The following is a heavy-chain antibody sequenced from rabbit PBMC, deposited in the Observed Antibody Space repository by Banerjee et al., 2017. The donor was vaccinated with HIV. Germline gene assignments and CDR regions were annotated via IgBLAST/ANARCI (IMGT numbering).Heavy chain of an antibody. CDR1: GFDFSSNA. V-gene: IGHV1S47*01. D-gene: IGHD8-1*01. J-gene: IGHJ4*01. CDR2: IDNGDGST. CDR3: ARDGGSSVYTQYYFNL. Sequence: QEQLKETGGGLVQPGGSLKLSCKASGFDFSSNAMCWVRQAPGKGPEWIACIDNGDGSTYYANWVNGRFTISRSTSLNTVTLQMTSLTAADTATYFCARDGGSSVYTQYYFNLWGPGTLVTVS.